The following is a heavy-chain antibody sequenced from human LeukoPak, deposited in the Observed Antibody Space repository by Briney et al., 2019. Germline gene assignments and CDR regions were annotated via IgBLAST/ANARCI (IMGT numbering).Heavy chain of an antibody. CDR2: IYHSGST. D-gene: IGHD2-15*01. J-gene: IGHJ4*02. V-gene: IGHV4-30-2*01. Sequence: PSETLSLTCAVSGGSITSGDYSWSWIRQPPGQGLEWIGYIYHSGSTYYNPSLKSRVTISVDRSKNQFSLKLSSVTAADTAVYYCARTYCSGGSCYGDYWGQGTLVTVSS. CDR1: GGSITSGDYS. CDR3: ARTYCSGGSCYGDY.